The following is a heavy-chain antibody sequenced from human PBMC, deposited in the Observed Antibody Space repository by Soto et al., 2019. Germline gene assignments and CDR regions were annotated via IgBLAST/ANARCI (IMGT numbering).Heavy chain of an antibody. CDR3: ARRPRTAYYYYMDV. CDR1: GGSISSSSYY. V-gene: IGHV4-39*01. J-gene: IGHJ6*03. CDR2: IYYSGST. Sequence: SETLSLTCTVSGGSISSSSYYWGWIRQPPGKGLERIGSIYYSGSTYYNPSLKSRVTISVDTSKNQFSLKLSSVTAADTAVYYCARRPRTAYYYYMDVWGKETTVTVSS.